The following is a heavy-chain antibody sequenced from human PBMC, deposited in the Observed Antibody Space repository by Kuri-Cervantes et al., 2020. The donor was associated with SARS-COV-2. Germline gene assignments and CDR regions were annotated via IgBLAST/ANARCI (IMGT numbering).Heavy chain of an antibody. CDR2: IYYSGST. J-gene: IGHJ4*02. V-gene: IGHV4-59*01. D-gene: IGHD3-9*01. CDR1: GGSISSYY. Sequence: SETLSLTCTVSGGSISSYYWSWIRQPPGKGLEWIGYIYYSGSTNYNPSLKSRVTISVDTSKNQFSLKLSSVTAADTAKYYCARHYAFDRFHKWGQGTQVTVSS. CDR3: ARHYAFDRFHK.